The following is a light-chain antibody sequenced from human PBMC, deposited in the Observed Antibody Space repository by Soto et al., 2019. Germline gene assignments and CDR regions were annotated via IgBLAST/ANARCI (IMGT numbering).Light chain of an antibody. CDR1: SSDVGGYNY. Sequence: LTQPASVSGSPGQSITISCTGTSSDVGGYNYVSWFQQDPGEAPKLMIYEVSNRPSGVSNRFSGSKSGNTASLTISGLQAEDEADYYCSSYTSSSTYVFGTGTKVTVL. V-gene: IGLV2-14*01. CDR3: SSYTSSSTYV. CDR2: EVS. J-gene: IGLJ1*01.